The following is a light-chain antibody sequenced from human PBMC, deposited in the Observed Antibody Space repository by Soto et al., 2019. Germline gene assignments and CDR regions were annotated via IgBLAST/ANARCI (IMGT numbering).Light chain of an antibody. CDR3: LLCYGGAYF. Sequence: QAVVTQEPSLTVSPGGTVTLTCASSTGAVTKGFSPNWLQQRPGQPPRALIYSINKTHSWTPARFSGSLLGGKAALTLSGLHTEHEAVYYCLLCYGGAYFFGTGTKV. CDR1: TGAVTKGFS. V-gene: IGLV7-43*01. J-gene: IGLJ1*01. CDR2: SIN.